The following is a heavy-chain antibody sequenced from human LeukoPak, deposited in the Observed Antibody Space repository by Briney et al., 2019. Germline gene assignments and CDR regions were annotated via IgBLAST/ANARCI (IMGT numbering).Heavy chain of an antibody. J-gene: IGHJ4*02. CDR3: ARGGSSGEWFSHLDY. CDR2: MNPNSGNT. CDR1: GYTFTSYD. D-gene: IGHD3-3*01. Sequence: GASVKVSCKASGYTFTSYDINWVRQATGQGLEWMGWMNPNSGNTGYAQKFQGRVTMTRDTSISAAYMELSRLRSDDTAVYYCARGGSSGEWFSHLDYWGQGTLVTVSS. V-gene: IGHV1-8*01.